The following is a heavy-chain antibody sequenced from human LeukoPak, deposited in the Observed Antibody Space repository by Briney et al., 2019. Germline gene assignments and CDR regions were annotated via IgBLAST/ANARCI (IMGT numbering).Heavy chain of an antibody. V-gene: IGHV4-59*01. CDR2: IYYSGST. J-gene: IGHJ4*02. CDR3: ARAGFYGGERFDY. D-gene: IGHD4-23*01. Sequence: SSETLSLTCTVSGGSISSYYWSWIRQPPGKGLEWIGYIYYSGSTNYNPSPKSRVTISVDTSKNQFSLKLSSVTAADTAVYYCARAGFYGGERFDYWGQGTLVTVSS. CDR1: GGSISSYY.